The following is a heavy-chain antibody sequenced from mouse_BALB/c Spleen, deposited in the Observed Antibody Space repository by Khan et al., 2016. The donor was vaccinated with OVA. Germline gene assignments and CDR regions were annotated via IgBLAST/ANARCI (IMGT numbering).Heavy chain of an antibody. Sequence: QVQLKESGPGLVQPSQSLSITCTVSGFSLTTYGVHWVRQSPGKGLEWLGVIWSGGSTDYNAAFISRLSISKHNYKSQVFFKMKGLTADDTAIYYCARNSYRYDFTYWGQGTLVTVSA. CDR3: ARNSYRYDFTY. J-gene: IGHJ3*01. D-gene: IGHD2-14*01. V-gene: IGHV2-4-1*01. CDR1: GFSLTTYG. CDR2: IWSGGST.